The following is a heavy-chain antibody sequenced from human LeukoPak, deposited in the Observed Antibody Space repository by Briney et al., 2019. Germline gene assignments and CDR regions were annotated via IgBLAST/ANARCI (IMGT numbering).Heavy chain of an antibody. V-gene: IGHV3-66*02. D-gene: IGHD3-10*01. CDR1: GFTVSSNY. J-gene: IGHJ4*02. CDR2: IYSGGST. Sequence: GGSLRLSCAASGFTVSSNYMSWVRQAPGKGLEWVSVIYSGGSTYYADSVEGRFTISRDNSKNTLYLQMNSLRAEDTAVYYCAMRYYYGSGSYLDYWGQGTLVTVSS. CDR3: AMRYYYGSGSYLDY.